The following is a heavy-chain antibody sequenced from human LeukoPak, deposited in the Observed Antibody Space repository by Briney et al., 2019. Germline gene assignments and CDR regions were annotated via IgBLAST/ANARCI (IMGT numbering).Heavy chain of an antibody. CDR3: ARDSMTTVTNFDY. CDR2: ISSSGSTI. V-gene: IGHV3-11*01. J-gene: IGHJ4*02. D-gene: IGHD4-17*01. Sequence: GGSLRLSCAASGFTFSDYYMSWIRQAPGKGLEWVSYISSSGSTIYYADSVKGRFTISRGNAKNSPYLQMNSLRAEDAAVYYCARDSMTTVTNFDYWGQGTLVTVSS. CDR1: GFTFSDYY.